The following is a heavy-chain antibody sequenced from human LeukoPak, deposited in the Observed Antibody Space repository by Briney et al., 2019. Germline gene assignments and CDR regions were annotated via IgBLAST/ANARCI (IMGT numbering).Heavy chain of an antibody. CDR2: LNPNSGGT. CDR1: GYTFSGYY. V-gene: IGHV1-2*02. Sequence: ASVKVSCKASGYTFSGYYLQWVRQAPGQGLEGMGWLNPNSGGTNYAQKFQGRVTMTRDTSISTAYMELTRLGSDDTAVYYCARDGDGYNLGYWGQGTLVTVSS. J-gene: IGHJ4*02. D-gene: IGHD5-24*01. CDR3: ARDGDGYNLGY.